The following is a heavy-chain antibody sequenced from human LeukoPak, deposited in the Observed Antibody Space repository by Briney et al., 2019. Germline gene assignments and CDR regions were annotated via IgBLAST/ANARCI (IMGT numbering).Heavy chain of an antibody. J-gene: IGHJ6*02. V-gene: IGHV3-30*18. CDR1: GFIFSSYG. CDR3: AKERDYSSGTGMDV. Sequence: GGSLRLSCAVSGFIFSSYGTFWVRQAPGKGLEWVALISYDGSKKYYAESVKGRFTISRDNSKNTLYLQMNSLRGEDTAVYYCAKERDYSSGTGMDVWGQGTTVTVSS. D-gene: IGHD6-25*01. CDR2: ISYDGSKK.